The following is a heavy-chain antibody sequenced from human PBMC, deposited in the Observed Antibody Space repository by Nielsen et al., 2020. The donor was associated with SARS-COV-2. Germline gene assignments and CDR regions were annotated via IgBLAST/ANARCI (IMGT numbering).Heavy chain of an antibody. V-gene: IGHV3-15*01. D-gene: IGHD3-16*02. CDR3: TTDRGPPYYDYVWGSYRQQPIDY. J-gene: IGHJ4*02. CDR2: IKSKTDGGTT. Sequence: WIRQPPGKGLEWVGRIKSKTDGGTTDYAAPVKGRFTISRDDSKNTLYLQMNSLKTEDTAVYYCTTDRGPPYYDYVWGSYRQQPIDYWGQGTLVTVSS.